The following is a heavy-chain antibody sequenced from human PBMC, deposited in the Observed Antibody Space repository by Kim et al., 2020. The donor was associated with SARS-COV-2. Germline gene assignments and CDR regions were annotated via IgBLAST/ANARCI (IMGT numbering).Heavy chain of an antibody. V-gene: IGHV3-72*01. Sequence: GGSLRLSCAASGFSIGDRYIDWLRQAPGKGLEWVGRIRSKAHGYTTEYAASVRGRFSISGDDSKNSLYLQMNSLKTEDTAVYYCTMYSFGSGSYYDGCWGQGTLVTVSS. CDR1: GFSIGDRY. CDR3: TMYSFGSGSYYDGC. D-gene: IGHD1-26*01. J-gene: IGHJ4*02. CDR2: IRSKAHGYTT.